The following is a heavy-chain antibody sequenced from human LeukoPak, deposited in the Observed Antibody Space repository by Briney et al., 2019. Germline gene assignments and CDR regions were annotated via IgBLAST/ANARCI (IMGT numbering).Heavy chain of an antibody. CDR3: ARVISNWFEP. D-gene: IGHD3-10*01. V-gene: IGHV3-7*01. CDR1: GFTFSSYW. J-gene: IGHJ5*02. CDR2: IKQDGSEK. Sequence: PGGSLRLSCAASGFTFSSYWMSWVRQAPGKGLEWVANIKQDGSEKYYVDSVKGRYTISRDNAKNSLYLQMNSLRAENTAVYDCARVISNWFEPWGQGTLVTVSS.